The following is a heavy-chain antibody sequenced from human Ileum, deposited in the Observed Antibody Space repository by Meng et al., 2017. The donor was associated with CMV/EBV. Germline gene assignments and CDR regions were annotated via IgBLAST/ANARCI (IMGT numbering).Heavy chain of an antibody. D-gene: IGHD3-10*01. CDR2: IYTGGNT. V-gene: IGHV4-4*07. J-gene: IGHJ4*02. Sequence: QVHLTESGPGLPKPSEPLALTCTVSGGSISTYHWTWIRQPAGKGLEWIGHIYTGGNTNYNPSLKSRVTMSVDTSQTQFSLRLSSVTAADTAVYYCARASGFRGAKFDYWGQGILVTVSS. CDR1: GGSISTYH. CDR3: ARASGFRGAKFDY.